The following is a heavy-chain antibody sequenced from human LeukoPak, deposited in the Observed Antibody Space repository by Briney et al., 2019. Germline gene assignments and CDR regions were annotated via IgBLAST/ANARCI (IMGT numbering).Heavy chain of an antibody. D-gene: IGHD4-17*01. CDR2: IIPIFGTA. CDR1: GGTFSSYA. V-gene: IGHV1-69*13. J-gene: IGHJ6*02. CDR3: ARVDTTVTTYPYYYYGMDV. Sequence: SVKVSCKASGGTFSSYAISWGRQAPGQGLEWMGGIIPIFGTANYAQKFQGRVTITADESTSTAYMELSSLRSEDTAVYYCARVDTTVTTYPYYYYGMDVWGQGTTVTVSS.